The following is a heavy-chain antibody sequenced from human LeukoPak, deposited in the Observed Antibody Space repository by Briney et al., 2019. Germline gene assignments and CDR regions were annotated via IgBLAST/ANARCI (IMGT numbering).Heavy chain of an antibody. D-gene: IGHD1-20*01. CDR1: GFTFSSYW. V-gene: IGHV3-7*01. CDR2: IKQDGSEK. CDR3: ASYLITGRFDP. Sequence: PGGSLRLSCAASGFTFSSYWMSWVRQAPGKGLEWVANIKQDGSEKYYVDSVKGRFTISRDNAKNSLYLQMNSLRAEDTAVYYCASYLITGRFDPWGQGTLVTVSS. J-gene: IGHJ5*02.